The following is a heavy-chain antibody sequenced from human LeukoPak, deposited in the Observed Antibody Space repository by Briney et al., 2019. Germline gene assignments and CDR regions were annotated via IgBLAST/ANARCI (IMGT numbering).Heavy chain of an antibody. CDR3: ANSGYYSSFDY. CDR2: ISGSGGST. J-gene: IGHJ4*02. V-gene: IGHV3-23*01. CDR1: GFTFSSYA. D-gene: IGHD3-22*01. Sequence: GGSLRLSCAASGFTFSSYAMSWVRQAPGKGLEWDSAISGSGGSTYYADSVKGRFTISRDNSKNTLYLQMNSLRAEDTAVYYCANSGYYSSFDYWGQGTLVAVSS.